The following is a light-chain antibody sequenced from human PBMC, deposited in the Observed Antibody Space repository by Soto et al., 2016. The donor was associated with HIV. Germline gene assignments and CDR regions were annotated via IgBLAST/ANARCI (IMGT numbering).Light chain of an antibody. CDR2: KAS. V-gene: IGKV1-5*03. CDR3: QQYESSWT. CDR1: QGVSGW. Sequence: IRMTQSPSTLSAFVGDTITITCRASQGVSGWLAWYQHKPPNAPKLLIYKASTLESGVPSRFSGSGSGTEFTLTISSLQPDDYATYYCQQYESSWTFGQGTKVKSN. J-gene: IGKJ1*01.